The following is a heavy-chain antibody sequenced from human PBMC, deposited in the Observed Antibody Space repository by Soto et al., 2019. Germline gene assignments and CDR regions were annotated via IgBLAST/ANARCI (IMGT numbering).Heavy chain of an antibody. D-gene: IGHD3-22*01. CDR2: IDSDGRST. Sequence: GGSLRLSCAASGFTFSSYWMHWARQSPGKGLVWVSQIDSDGRSTTYADTVKGRFTVSRDNAKNKLFLQMNSLRAEDTAVYYCVRDYDSSGFYSGHWGQGTLVTV. CDR1: GFTFSSYW. V-gene: IGHV3-74*03. J-gene: IGHJ4*02. CDR3: VRDYDSSGFYSGH.